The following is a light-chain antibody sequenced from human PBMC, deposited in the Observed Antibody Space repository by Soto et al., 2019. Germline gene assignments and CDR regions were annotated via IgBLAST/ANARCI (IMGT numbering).Light chain of an antibody. J-gene: IGKJ1*01. CDR3: QQYGNWLRT. CDR2: GAS. Sequence: ILLPQSPGPLSLSPAEGATLSCRASQSISRNVAWYQKKSGQAPRLLIYGASTRASGIPDRFSGSGSGTDFSLTISSLESEEFAVYYCQQYGNWLRTFGQGTKVDIK. CDR1: QSISRN. V-gene: IGKV3-11*01.